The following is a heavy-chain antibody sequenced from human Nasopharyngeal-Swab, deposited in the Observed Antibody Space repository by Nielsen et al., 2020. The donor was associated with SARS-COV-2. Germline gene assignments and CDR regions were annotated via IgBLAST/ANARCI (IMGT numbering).Heavy chain of an antibody. D-gene: IGHD3-16*01. CDR1: GDTFSSYW. Sequence: GVSLRRSFASGGDTFSSYWMSWVRQAPGKGLEWVAYIKEDGSEKYFVDSVKGRFTISRDNAKNSLYLQMNSLRAEDTAVYYCARDYTRFDYWGQGTLVTVSP. CDR2: IKEDGSEK. CDR3: ARDYTRFDY. V-gene: IGHV3-7*05. J-gene: IGHJ4*02.